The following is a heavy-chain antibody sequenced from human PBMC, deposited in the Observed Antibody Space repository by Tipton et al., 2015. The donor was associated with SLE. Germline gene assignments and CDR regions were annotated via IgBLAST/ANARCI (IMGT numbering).Heavy chain of an antibody. J-gene: IGHJ4*02. CDR1: GYTFTAYG. CDR3: ARFHMGGASDY. V-gene: IGHV1-18*04. Sequence: QLVQSGAEAKKPGASVRVSCKASGYTFTAYGISWVRQAPGQGLEWMGWISGDNGRTRYAQNLQDRVTMTTDTSTSTAYMELMSLRSDDTAVCYCARFHMGGASDYWGQGTLVSVSS. CDR2: ISGDNGRT. D-gene: IGHD3-16*01.